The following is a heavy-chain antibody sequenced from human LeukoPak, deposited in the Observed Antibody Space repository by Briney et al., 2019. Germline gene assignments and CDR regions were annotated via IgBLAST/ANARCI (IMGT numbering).Heavy chain of an antibody. D-gene: IGHD6-13*01. CDR3: AHRHLLSSSWSPPFGY. CDR1: GFSLSTSGVG. J-gene: IGHJ4*02. Sequence: SGPTLVKPTQTLTLTCTFSGFSLSTSGVGVGWIRQPPGKALEWLALIYWDDDKRYSPSLKSRLTITKDTSKNQVVLTMTNMDPVDTATYYCAHRHLLSSSWSPPFGYWGQGTLVTVSS. CDR2: IYWDDDK. V-gene: IGHV2-5*02.